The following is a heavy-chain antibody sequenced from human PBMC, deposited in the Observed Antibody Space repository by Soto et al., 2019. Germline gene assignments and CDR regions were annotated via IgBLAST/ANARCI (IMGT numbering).Heavy chain of an antibody. CDR1: GGSISSSSYY. J-gene: IGHJ5*02. CDR3: AALPTFDP. CDR2: IYYGGST. V-gene: IGHV4-39*01. Sequence: QVQLQESGPGLVKPSETLSLTCTVSGGSISSSSYYWGWIRQPPGKGLEWIGTIYYGGSTYYNSSLKSRVTISIDTSKNQFSLNLNSVTGADTAVYSCAALPTFDPWGQGTLVTVSS.